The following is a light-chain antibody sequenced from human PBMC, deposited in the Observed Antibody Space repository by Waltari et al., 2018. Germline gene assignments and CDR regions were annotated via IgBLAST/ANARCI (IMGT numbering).Light chain of an antibody. CDR3: QQTYTAPLS. CDR1: QNIKNY. Sequence: DIQVTQSPSSLSASVGDRVTITCRASQNIKNYLSWYQHKEGKAPKLLIYTASTLHSGVPLRCSGSGSGTDFTLVISSLQPEDFATYYCQQTYTAPLSFGAGTKVEMK. V-gene: IGKV1-39*01. J-gene: IGKJ4*01. CDR2: TAS.